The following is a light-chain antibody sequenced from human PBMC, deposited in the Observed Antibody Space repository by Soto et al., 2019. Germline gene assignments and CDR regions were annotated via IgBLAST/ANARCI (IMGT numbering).Light chain of an antibody. J-gene: IGKJ4*01. CDR2: GAS. CDR3: QQYASSPLT. V-gene: IGKV3-20*01. CDR1: QSVSSSF. Sequence: EILLTQSPGTLSLSPGERATLSCSASQSVSSSFLAWYQQKPGQAPRLLIYGASSMATGITDRFSGSGSGTDFTLTISSLEPEDVAVYYCQQYASSPLTFGGGTKVEIK.